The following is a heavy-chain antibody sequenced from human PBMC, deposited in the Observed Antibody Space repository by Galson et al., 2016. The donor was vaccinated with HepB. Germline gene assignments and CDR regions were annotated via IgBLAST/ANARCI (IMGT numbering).Heavy chain of an antibody. V-gene: IGHV4-59*01. J-gene: IGHJ6*02. CDR1: SDSITRDY. D-gene: IGHD6-6*01. Sequence: SETLSLTCTVSSDSITRDYWTWVRQPPGRGLEWIGYAFYSGSTKYNPSLKSRLTLSVDTSKHQISLKLSSVTAADTAVYYCARLLSSSPYDYGMDVWGPGTTVTVSS. CDR3: ARLLSSSPYDYGMDV. CDR2: AFYSGST.